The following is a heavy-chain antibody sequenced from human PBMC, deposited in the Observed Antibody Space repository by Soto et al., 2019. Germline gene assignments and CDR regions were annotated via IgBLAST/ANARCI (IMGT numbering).Heavy chain of an antibody. CDR3: ATDLSSGWPLIDY. V-gene: IGHV1-24*01. D-gene: IGHD6-19*01. CDR2: FDPEDGET. Sequence: ASVKVSCKVSAYTLTELSMHWVRQAPGKGLEWMGGFDPEDGETIYAQKFQGRVTMTEDTSTDTAYMELSSLRSEDTAVYYCATDLSSGWPLIDYWGQGTLVTVSS. CDR1: AYTLTELS. J-gene: IGHJ4*02.